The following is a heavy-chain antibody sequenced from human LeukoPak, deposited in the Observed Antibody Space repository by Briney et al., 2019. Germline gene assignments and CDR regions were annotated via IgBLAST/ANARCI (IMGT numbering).Heavy chain of an antibody. J-gene: IGHJ4*02. CDR3: MSYAGRSDDY. Sequence: GGSLRLSCAASGFTFSRYSMNWVRQAPGKGLEWVSSISSSSSYRYYADSVKGRFTVSRDNAKNSLHLQMNSLRAEDTAVYYCMSYAGRSDDYWGQGTLVTVSS. CDR1: GFTFSRYS. D-gene: IGHD3-16*01. V-gene: IGHV3-21*01. CDR2: ISSSSSYR.